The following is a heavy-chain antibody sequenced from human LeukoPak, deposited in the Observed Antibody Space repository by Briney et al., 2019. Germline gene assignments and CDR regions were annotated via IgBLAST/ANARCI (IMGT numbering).Heavy chain of an antibody. V-gene: IGHV4-34*01. CDR1: GGSFSGYY. J-gene: IGHJ4*02. CDR3: ARGKGWYDYVWGSYRYSFDY. Sequence: SETLSLTCAVYGGSFSGYYWSWIRQPPGKGLEWIGEINHSGSTNYNPSLKSRVTISVDTSKNQFSLKLSSVTAADTALYYCARGKGWYDYVWGSYRYSFDYWGQGTLVTVSS. CDR2: INHSGST. D-gene: IGHD3-16*02.